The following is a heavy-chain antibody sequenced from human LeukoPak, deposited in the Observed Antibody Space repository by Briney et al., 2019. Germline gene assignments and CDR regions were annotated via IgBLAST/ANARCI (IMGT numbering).Heavy chain of an antibody. Sequence: SETLSLTCTVSGGSISSSFYWGWIRQPPGKGLEWVGSIYNRGSTYYNPSLKSRVTISVDTSKNQFSLKLSSVTAADTAVYYCARVRFDDYGDPGWFDPWGQGTLVTVSS. CDR1: GGSISSSFY. CDR3: ARVRFDDYGDPGWFDP. CDR2: IYNRGST. D-gene: IGHD4-17*01. V-gene: IGHV4-39*01. J-gene: IGHJ5*02.